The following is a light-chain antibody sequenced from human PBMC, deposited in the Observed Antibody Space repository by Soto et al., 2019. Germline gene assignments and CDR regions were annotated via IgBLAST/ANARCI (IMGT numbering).Light chain of an antibody. CDR3: QQSKSFHLT. Sequence: DIQMTQSPSSVSASVGDRVTITCRASQDINSWLTWYQQKPGKAPKVLIYIASRLQPGVPSRFSGRGSGTDFSLTISNLQPEDFATYFCQQSKSFHLTFGGGTKVDIK. CDR1: QDINSW. CDR2: IAS. J-gene: IGKJ4*01. V-gene: IGKV1-12*01.